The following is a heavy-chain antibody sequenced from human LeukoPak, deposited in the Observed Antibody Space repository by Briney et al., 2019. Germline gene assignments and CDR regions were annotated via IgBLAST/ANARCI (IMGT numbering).Heavy chain of an antibody. Sequence: GGSLRLSCAASGFTFSSYGMHRVRQAPGKGLEWVAFIRYDGSNKYYADSVKGRFTISRDNSKNTLYLQMNSLRAEDTAVYYCAKGRRYSGYDALDYWGQGTLVTVSS. J-gene: IGHJ4*02. CDR1: GFTFSSYG. D-gene: IGHD5-12*01. V-gene: IGHV3-30*02. CDR2: IRYDGSNK. CDR3: AKGRRYSGYDALDY.